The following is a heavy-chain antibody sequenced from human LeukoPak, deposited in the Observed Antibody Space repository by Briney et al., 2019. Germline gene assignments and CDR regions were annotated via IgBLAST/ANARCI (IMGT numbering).Heavy chain of an antibody. Sequence: PSETLSLTCAVYGGSFSGYYWSWIRQPPGKGLEWIGHIYYSGSTNYNPSLKSRVTISVDTSKNHFSLKLSSVTAADTAVYYCARGILTGPIYAFDIWGQGTMVTVSS. V-gene: IGHV4-59*01. CDR1: GGSFSGYY. J-gene: IGHJ3*02. CDR3: ARGILTGPIYAFDI. D-gene: IGHD3-9*01. CDR2: IYYSGST.